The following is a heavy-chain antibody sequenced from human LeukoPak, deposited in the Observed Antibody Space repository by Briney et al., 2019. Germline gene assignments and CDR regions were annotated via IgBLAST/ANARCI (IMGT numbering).Heavy chain of an antibody. V-gene: IGHV1-58*02. CDR2: VVVGSGKT. D-gene: IGHD1-26*01. CDR3: ATQPPGYFPYMDV. CDR1: GITFSTSA. J-gene: IGHJ6*03. Sequence: SVKVSCKASGITFSTSAIQWVRQARGQRLEWIGWVVVGSGKTKYAQKFQERVTITTDMSTSTVYMDLRALRYDDTAVCFCATQPPGYFPYMDVWGKGTTITVSS.